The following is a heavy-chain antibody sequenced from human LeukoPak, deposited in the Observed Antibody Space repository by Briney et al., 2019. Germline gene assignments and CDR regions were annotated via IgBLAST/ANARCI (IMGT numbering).Heavy chain of an antibody. CDR3: ARLGEWLRSGYYYGMDV. Sequence: GESLKISCKGSGYSFTSYWIGWVRQMPGKGLEWMGIIYPGDSDTRYSPSFQGQVTISADKSISTAYLQWSSLKASDTAMYYCARLGEWLRSGYYYGMDVWGQGTTVTVSS. J-gene: IGHJ6*02. CDR2: IYPGDSDT. D-gene: IGHD5-12*01. CDR1: GYSFTSYW. V-gene: IGHV5-51*01.